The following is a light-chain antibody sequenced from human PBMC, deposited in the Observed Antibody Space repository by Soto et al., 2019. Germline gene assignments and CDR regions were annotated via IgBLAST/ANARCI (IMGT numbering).Light chain of an antibody. V-gene: IGLV1-47*01. CDR2: RNN. Sequence: QSVLTPPRSASGTPGHRVTISCYGSSSNIGSNYVYWYQQLPGTAPKLLIYRNNQRPSGVPDRFSGSKSGTSASLAISGLRSEDEADYYCAAWDDSLSVLFGTGTKVTVL. CDR3: AAWDDSLSVL. J-gene: IGLJ1*01. CDR1: SSNIGSNY.